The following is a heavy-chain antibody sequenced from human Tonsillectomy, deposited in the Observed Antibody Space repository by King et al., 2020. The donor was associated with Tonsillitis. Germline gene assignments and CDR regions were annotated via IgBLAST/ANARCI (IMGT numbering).Heavy chain of an antibody. V-gene: IGHV4-59*08. CDR1: GGPISSYY. CDR2: IYYSGSI. Sequence: MQLQESGPGLVKPSETLSLTCTVSGGPISSYYWSWVRPAPGKGLEWIGYIYYSGSINYNPSLNSRVTISIDMSKNQFSLKLSSVTAAATAVYYCARTTYSLNYGMDVWGQGTTVTVAS. CDR3: ARTTYSLNYGMDV. J-gene: IGHJ6*02. D-gene: IGHD3-16*01.